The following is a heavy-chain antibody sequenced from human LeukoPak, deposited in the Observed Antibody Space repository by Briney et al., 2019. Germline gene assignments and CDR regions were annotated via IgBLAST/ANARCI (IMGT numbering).Heavy chain of an antibody. J-gene: IGHJ4*02. D-gene: IGHD6-19*01. CDR1: GFTFSSYE. CDR3: ARDATPQYSSGWVFFDS. CDR2: ITGSGSTA. Sequence: PGGSLRLSCAASGFTFSSYEMNWVRQAPGKGLEWPSYITGSGSTANYADSVKGRFTISRDNARNSLYLQMNSLRAEDTAVYYCARDATPQYSSGWVFFDSWGQGTLVTASS. V-gene: IGHV3-48*03.